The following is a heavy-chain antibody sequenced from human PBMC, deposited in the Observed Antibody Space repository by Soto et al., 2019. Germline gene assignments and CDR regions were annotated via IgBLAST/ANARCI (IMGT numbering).Heavy chain of an antibody. CDR2: IYYSGST. J-gene: IGHJ4*02. V-gene: IGHV4-39*01. D-gene: IGHD1-20*01. CDR3: ARHSRRYSVDY. Sequence: QLQLQESGPGLVKPSETLSLTCTVSGGSISSSSYYWGWIRQPPGKGLEWIGSIYYSGSTYYNPSLKRRVTISVDTSKNQFSLKLSSVTAADTAVYYCARHSRRYSVDYWGQGTLVTVSS. CDR1: GGSISSSSYY.